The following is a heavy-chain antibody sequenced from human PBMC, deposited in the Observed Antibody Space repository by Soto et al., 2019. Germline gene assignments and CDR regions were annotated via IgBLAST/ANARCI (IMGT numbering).Heavy chain of an antibody. J-gene: IGHJ6*01. V-gene: IGHV3-9*01. D-gene: IGHD3-3*01. CDR1: GFTFDAYA. Sequence: EVQLVESGGGLVQPGRSLRLSCTASGFTFDAYAMHWVRQVTGKVLEWVSGISWSSDTIDYADSVKGRFTISRDNAKNSLYLQMNNLRAEDTAFYYCAKDIHSNGYYYYFGMDVWRQGTTVTVS. CDR3: AKDIHSNGYYYYFGMDV. CDR2: ISWSSDTI.